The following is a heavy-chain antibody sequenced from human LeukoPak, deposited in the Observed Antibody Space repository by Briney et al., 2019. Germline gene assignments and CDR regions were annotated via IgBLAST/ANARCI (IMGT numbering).Heavy chain of an antibody. J-gene: IGHJ6*03. CDR2: INPSGGST. V-gene: IGHV1-46*01. Sequence: ASVKVSCKASGYTFTSYYVHWVRQAPGQGLEWMGIINPSGGSTSFAQKFQGRVSMTRDMSTTTVYMELSSLRSEDTAVYYCARAVQLERPPPLKGYYYMDVWGKGTTVTVSS. CDR3: ARAVQLERPPPLKGYYYMDV. D-gene: IGHD1-1*01. CDR1: GYTFTSYY.